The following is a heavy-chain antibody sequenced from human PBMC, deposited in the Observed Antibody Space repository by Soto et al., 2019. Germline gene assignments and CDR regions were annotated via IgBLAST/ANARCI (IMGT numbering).Heavy chain of an antibody. Sequence: GGSLRLSCTASGFTFSVFDMHWVRQAPGKGLEWLALMSYDGNTIYYADSVKGRFTVSRDNSRNTLYLQMNSLRTEETAVYYCATKIVAATSDYWGQGTLVTVSS. J-gene: IGHJ4*02. CDR3: ATKIVAATSDY. CDR2: MSYDGNTI. V-gene: IGHV3-30*03. D-gene: IGHD2-15*01. CDR1: GFTFSVFD.